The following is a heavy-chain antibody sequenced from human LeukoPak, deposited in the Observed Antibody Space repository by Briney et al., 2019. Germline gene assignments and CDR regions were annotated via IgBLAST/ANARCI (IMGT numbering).Heavy chain of an antibody. CDR1: GFAFNTYA. Sequence: PGRSLRLSCAASGFAFNTYAMHWVRQAPGQGLEWVALIWHDGSHKFYSNSVRGQFTISRDNSKNTVSLQMTNLRPEDTAVYYCAREIFGSGSSPDFWGQGTLVTVSS. J-gene: IGHJ4*02. CDR3: AREIFGSGSSPDF. CDR2: IWHDGSHK. V-gene: IGHV3-33*01. D-gene: IGHD3-10*01.